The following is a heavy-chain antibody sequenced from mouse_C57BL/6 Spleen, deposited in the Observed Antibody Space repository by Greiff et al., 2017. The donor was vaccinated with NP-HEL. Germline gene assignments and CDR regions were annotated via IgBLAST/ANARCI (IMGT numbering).Heavy chain of an antibody. D-gene: IGHD1-1*01. J-gene: IGHJ2*01. V-gene: IGHV1-15*01. CDR3: TRWGTVVASFDY. CDR2: IDPETGGT. CDR1: GYTFTDYE. Sequence: QVQLKQSGAELVRPGASVTLSCKASGYTFTDYEMHWVKQTPVHGLEWIGAIDPETGGTAYNQKFKGKAILTADKSSSTAYMELRSLTSEDSAVYYCTRWGTVVASFDYWGQGTTLTVSS.